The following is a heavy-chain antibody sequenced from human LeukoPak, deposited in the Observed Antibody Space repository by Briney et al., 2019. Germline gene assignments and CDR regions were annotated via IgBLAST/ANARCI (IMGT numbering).Heavy chain of an antibody. V-gene: IGHV4-34*01. Sequence: SETLSLTCAVSGGSFSGYYWSRIRQPPGQGLEWIGEINHSGSTNYNPSLKSRVTISVDTSKNQFSLKLSSVTAADTAVYYCARGQSITMVRGVIITSPSYWFDPWGQGTLVTVSS. D-gene: IGHD3-10*01. CDR2: INHSGST. CDR3: ARGQSITMVRGVIITSPSYWFDP. CDR1: GGSFSGYY. J-gene: IGHJ5*02.